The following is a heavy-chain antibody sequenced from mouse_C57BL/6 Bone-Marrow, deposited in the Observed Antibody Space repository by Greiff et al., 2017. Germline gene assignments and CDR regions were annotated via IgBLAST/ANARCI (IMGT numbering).Heavy chain of an antibody. D-gene: IGHD1-1*01. CDR2: IYPGSGNT. CDR1: GYTFTDYY. J-gene: IGHJ2*01. CDR3: ARSDGSSYG. V-gene: IGHV1-76*01. Sequence: VKLMESGAELVRPGASVKLSCKASGYTFTDYYINWVKQRPGQGLEWIARIYPGSGNTYYNEKFKGKATLTAEKSSSTAYMQLSSLTSEDSAVYFCARSDGSSYGWGQGTTLTVSS.